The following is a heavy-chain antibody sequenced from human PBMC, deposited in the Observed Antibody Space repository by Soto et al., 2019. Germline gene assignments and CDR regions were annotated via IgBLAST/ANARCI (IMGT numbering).Heavy chain of an antibody. CDR3: ARVEAYDYVWGSYPKSNWFDP. CDR2: IYYSGST. Sequence: PSETLSLTCTVSGGSISSYYWSWIRQPPGKGLEWIGYIYYSGSTNYNPSLKSRVTISVDTSKNQFSLKLSSVTAADTAVYYCARVEAYDYVWGSYPKSNWFDPWGQGTLVTVSS. J-gene: IGHJ5*02. V-gene: IGHV4-59*01. D-gene: IGHD3-16*02. CDR1: GGSISSYY.